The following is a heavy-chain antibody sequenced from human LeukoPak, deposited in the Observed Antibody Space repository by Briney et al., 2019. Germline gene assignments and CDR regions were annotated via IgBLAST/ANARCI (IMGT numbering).Heavy chain of an antibody. Sequence: GGSLRLSCAASGFTFSSYAMSWVRQAPGKGLEWVSSISSSSSYIYYADSVKGRFTISRDNAKNSLYLQMNSLRAEDTAVYYCGRKSSGYYYDYWGQGTLVTVSS. D-gene: IGHD3-22*01. CDR1: GFTFSSYA. J-gene: IGHJ4*02. CDR3: GRKSSGYYYDY. V-gene: IGHV3-21*01. CDR2: ISSSSSYI.